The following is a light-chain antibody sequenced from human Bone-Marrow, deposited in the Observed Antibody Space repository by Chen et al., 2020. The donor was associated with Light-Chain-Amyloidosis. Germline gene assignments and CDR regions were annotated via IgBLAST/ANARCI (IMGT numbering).Light chain of an antibody. V-gene: IGLV2-14*01. Sequence: QSALPQPAPASGSPGQPITISRSGTSIDVGGDNHVSWYQQHPDKAPKLMIYEVTNRPSWVPDRFSGSKSDNTASLTISGLQTEDEADYFCSSYTITNTLVFGSGTRVTVL. CDR2: EVT. CDR1: SIDVGGDNH. CDR3: SSYTITNTLV. J-gene: IGLJ1*01.